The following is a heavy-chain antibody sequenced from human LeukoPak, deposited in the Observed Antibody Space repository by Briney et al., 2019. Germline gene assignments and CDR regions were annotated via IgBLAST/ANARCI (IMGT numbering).Heavy chain of an antibody. V-gene: IGHV4-59*01. CDR3: AREIAAAGRYYYYGMDV. CDR1: GGSISSYY. CDR2: IYYSGST. J-gene: IGHJ6*02. Sequence: SETLSLTCTVSGGSISSYYWSWLRQPPGKGLEWIGYIYYSGSTNYNPSLKSRVTISVDTSKNQFSLKLSSVSAADAAVYYCAREIAAAGRYYYYGMDVWGQGTTVTVSS. D-gene: IGHD6-13*01.